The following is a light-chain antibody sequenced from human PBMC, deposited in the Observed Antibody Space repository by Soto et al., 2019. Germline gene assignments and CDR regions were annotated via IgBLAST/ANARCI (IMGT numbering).Light chain of an antibody. Sequence: QSALTQPPSASGSPGQSVTISCTGTSSDVGGYDYVSWYQQHPDKAPKLVIYEVTKRPSGVPDRFSGSRSGNTASLTVSGLRAEDEADYYCSSYAGSNSVLFGGGTKLTVL. CDR2: EVT. CDR1: SSDVGGYDY. J-gene: IGLJ2*01. CDR3: SSYAGSNSVL. V-gene: IGLV2-8*01.